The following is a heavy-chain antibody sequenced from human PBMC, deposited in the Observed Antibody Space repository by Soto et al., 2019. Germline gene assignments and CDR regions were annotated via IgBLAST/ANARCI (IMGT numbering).Heavy chain of an antibody. D-gene: IGHD2-2*01. CDR3: ARKEYGDGLDV. Sequence: SETLSLTCTVSGGSISSGDYYWSWIRQHPGKGLEWIGYIYYSGSTYYNPSLSGRVTMSVDTSKNQFSLKLSSVTAADTAVYYCARKEYGDGLDVWGQGTTVTVSS. V-gene: IGHV4-31*03. J-gene: IGHJ6*02. CDR1: GGSISSGDYY. CDR2: IYYSGST.